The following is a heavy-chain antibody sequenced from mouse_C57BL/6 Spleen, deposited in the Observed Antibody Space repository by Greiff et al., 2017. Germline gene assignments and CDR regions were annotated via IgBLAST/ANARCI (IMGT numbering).Heavy chain of an antibody. D-gene: IGHD2-3*01. J-gene: IGHJ2*01. V-gene: IGHV1-81*01. CDR1: GYTFTSYG. Sequence: VQLQQSGAELARPGASVKLSCKASGYTFTSYGISWVKQRTGQGLEWIGEIYPRSGNTYYNEKFKGKATLTADKSSNTAYMEHRSLTSEDSAVYFCARRGSIYDGCFDYWGQGTTLTVSS. CDR3: ARRGSIYDGCFDY. CDR2: IYPRSGNT.